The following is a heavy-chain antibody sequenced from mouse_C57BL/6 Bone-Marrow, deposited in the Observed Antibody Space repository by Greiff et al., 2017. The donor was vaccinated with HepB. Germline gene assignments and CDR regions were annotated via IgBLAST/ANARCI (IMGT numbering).Heavy chain of an antibody. Sequence: VMLVESGPGLVQPSQSLSITCTVSGFSFTSYGVHWVRQSPGKGLEWLGVIWRGGSTDYNAAFMSRLSITKDNSKSQVFFKMNSLQADDTAIYYCAKRGDYGYYYAMDYWGQGTSVTVSS. CDR1: GFSFTSYG. V-gene: IGHV2-5*01. CDR3: AKRGDYGYYYAMDY. J-gene: IGHJ4*01. CDR2: IWRGGST. D-gene: IGHD2-4*01.